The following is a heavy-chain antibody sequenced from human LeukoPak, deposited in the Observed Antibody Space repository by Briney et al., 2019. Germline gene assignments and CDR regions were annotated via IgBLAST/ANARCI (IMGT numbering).Heavy chain of an antibody. Sequence: ASVKVSCKASGYTFNTYDINWVRQAPGQGLEWMGWMNPNSGKTGYAQKFQGRVTITMNTSISTAYMELSSLRSEDTAVYYCARDHGSSKEDDAFDIWGQGTMVTVS. V-gene: IGHV1-8*03. CDR3: ARDHGSSKEDDAFDI. J-gene: IGHJ3*02. D-gene: IGHD6-13*01. CDR1: GYTFNTYD. CDR2: MNPNSGKT.